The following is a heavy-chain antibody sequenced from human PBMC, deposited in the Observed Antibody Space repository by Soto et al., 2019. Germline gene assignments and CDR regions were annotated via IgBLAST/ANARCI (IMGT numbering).Heavy chain of an antibody. Sequence: PSQTLSLPCVISGDSVSSYSAAWNWIRQSPSGGLEWLGGTYYRSRFFSDYAESVKSRIIINPDTSKNQFSLQLKSVTPEDTAVYYCARDRYSSSGWFDPWGQGTPVTVS. D-gene: IGHD6-6*01. V-gene: IGHV6-1*01. J-gene: IGHJ5*02. CDR1: GDSVSSYSAA. CDR3: ARDRYSSSGWFDP. CDR2: TYYRSRFFS.